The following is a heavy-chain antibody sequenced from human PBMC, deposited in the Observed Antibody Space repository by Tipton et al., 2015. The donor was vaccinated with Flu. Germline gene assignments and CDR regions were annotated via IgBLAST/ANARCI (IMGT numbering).Heavy chain of an antibody. CDR2: ISAYNGNT. J-gene: IGHJ6*02. CDR3: ARDSDIVATGAYYYYYGMDV. Sequence: QVQLVQSGAEVKKPGASVKVSCKASGYTFTSYGISWVRQAPGQGLEWMGWISAYNGNTNYAQKLQGRVTMTTDTSTSTAYMELRSLRSDDTAVYYCARDSDIVATGAYYYYYGMDVWGQGTTVTVSS. V-gene: IGHV1-18*01. D-gene: IGHD5-12*01. CDR1: GYTFTSYG.